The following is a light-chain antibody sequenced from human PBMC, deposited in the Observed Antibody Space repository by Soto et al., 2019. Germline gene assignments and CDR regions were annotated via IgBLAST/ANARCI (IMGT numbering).Light chain of an antibody. V-gene: IGKV1-27*01. CDR1: QGIGVY. CDR2: AAS. J-gene: IGKJ4*01. CDR3: QQYNSAPLT. Sequence: DIQMTQSPSSLSASLGDRVTLTCRASQGIGVYLAWFQQKPGNVPKLLIYAASTLQSGFPSRFSGSGSGTDFTLTISSLQPEDVATYYCQQYNSAPLTFGGGSKVEIK.